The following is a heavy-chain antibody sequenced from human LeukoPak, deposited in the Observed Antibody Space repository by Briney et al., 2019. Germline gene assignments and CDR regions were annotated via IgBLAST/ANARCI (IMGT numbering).Heavy chain of an antibody. Sequence: SETLSLTCTVSGRSINNGGYYWSWLRQHPGKGLEWIGYIYYSGSTYYNPSLKSRVTILVDTSKNQFSLNLSSVTAADTAVYYCARDSQVLGGNWLDPWGQGTLVTVSS. D-gene: IGHD3-10*01. V-gene: IGHV4-31*03. CDR3: ARDSQVLGGNWLDP. J-gene: IGHJ5*02. CDR2: IYYSGST. CDR1: GRSINNGGYY.